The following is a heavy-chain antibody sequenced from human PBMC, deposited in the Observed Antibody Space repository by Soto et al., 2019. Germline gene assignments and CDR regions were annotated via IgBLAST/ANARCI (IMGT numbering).Heavy chain of an antibody. CDR1: GFTFSSYA. CDR3: ARGGWDPYYGMDV. J-gene: IGHJ6*02. Sequence: GGSLRLSCAASGFTFSSYAMHWVRQAPGKGLEWVAVISYDGSNKYYADSVKGRFTISRDNSKNTLYLQMNSLRAEDTAVYYCARGGWDPYYGMDVWGQGTTVT. CDR2: ISYDGSNK. V-gene: IGHV3-30-3*01. D-gene: IGHD1-26*01.